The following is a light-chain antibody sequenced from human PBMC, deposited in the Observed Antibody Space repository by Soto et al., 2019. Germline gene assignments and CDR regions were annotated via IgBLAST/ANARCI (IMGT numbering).Light chain of an antibody. J-gene: IGKJ3*01. CDR2: AGS. CDR1: QGIRSD. CDR3: LQDYNSPFT. Sequence: AIPMTQSPSSLSASVGDRVTITCRASQGIRSDLAWYQQKPGKAPKLLIYAGSTLHSGVASRFSGSGSGTDFTLTISSLQPEDFATYYCLQDYNSPFTFGPGTTVDIK. V-gene: IGKV1-6*01.